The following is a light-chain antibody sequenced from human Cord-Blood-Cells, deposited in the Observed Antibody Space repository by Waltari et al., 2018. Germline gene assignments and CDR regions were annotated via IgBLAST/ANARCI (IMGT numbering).Light chain of an antibody. CDR1: QSVSSN. J-gene: IGKJ1*01. CDR3: QQYNNWWT. V-gene: IGKV3-15*01. CDR2: AAS. Sequence: EIVMTQSPATLSVSPGERATLSCKASQSVSSNLAWYQQKPGQPPRLLLDAASTMATGIPARCSGSGAGTEFTLTISNLQSEDFAVYYCQQYNNWWTFGQGTKVEIK.